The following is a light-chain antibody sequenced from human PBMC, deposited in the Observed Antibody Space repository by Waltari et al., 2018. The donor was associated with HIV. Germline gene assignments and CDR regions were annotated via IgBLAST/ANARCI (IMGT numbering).Light chain of an antibody. CDR1: KSVLYSSNNKNC. Sequence: DIVMTQSPDSLAVSLGERATINCKSSKSVLYSSNNKNCLAWYQQKPGQPPKLLIYWASTRESGVPDRFSGSGSGTDFTLTISSLQAEDVAVYYCQQYYTTLTFGGGTKVEIK. V-gene: IGKV4-1*01. CDR3: QQYYTTLT. J-gene: IGKJ4*01. CDR2: WAS.